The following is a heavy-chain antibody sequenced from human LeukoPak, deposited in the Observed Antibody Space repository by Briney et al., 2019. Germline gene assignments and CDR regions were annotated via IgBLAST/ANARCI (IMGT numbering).Heavy chain of an antibody. Sequence: SETLSLTCTVSGGSMSSHYWSWVRQPPGKALEWIGYISHGGQTLSNPSLSSRVTISVDTSNNQFSLKLTSVTAADAAVYFCARDTYYTSGTYYIDYFDSWGQGALVTVSS. CDR1: GGSMSSHY. CDR2: ISHGGQT. V-gene: IGHV4-59*11. CDR3: ARDTYYTSGTYYIDYFDS. D-gene: IGHD3-10*01. J-gene: IGHJ4*02.